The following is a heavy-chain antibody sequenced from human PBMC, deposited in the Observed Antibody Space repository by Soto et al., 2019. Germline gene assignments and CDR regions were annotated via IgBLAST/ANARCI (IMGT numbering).Heavy chain of an antibody. CDR2: IKSKTDGGTT. Sequence: GGSLRLSCAASGFTFSNAWMNWVRQAPGKGLEWVGRIKSKTDGGTTDYAAPVKGRFTISRDDSKNTLYLQMNSLKTEDTAVYYCTTGRVLRFLEWSSLYYGMDVWGQGTTVTVSS. CDR3: TTGRVLRFLEWSSLYYGMDV. CDR1: GFTFSNAW. J-gene: IGHJ6*02. D-gene: IGHD3-3*01. V-gene: IGHV3-15*07.